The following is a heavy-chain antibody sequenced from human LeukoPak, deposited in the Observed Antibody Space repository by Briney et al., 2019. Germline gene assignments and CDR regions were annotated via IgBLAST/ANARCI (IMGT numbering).Heavy chain of an antibody. CDR3: ARGALPTAWELDGHYFDY. CDR2: IYTSGST. D-gene: IGHD1-26*01. J-gene: IGHJ4*02. V-gene: IGHV4-61*02. CDR1: GGSISSGSYY. Sequence: SETLSLTCTVSGGSISSGSYYWSWIRQPAGKGLEWIGRIYTSGSTNYNPSLKSRVTISVDTSKNQFSLKLSSVTAADTAVYYCARGALPTAWELDGHYFDYWGQGTLVTVSS.